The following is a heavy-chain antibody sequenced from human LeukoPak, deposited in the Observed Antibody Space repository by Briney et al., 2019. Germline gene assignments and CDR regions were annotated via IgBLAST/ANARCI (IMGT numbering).Heavy chain of an antibody. Sequence: GGSLRLSCAASGFTFSSYSMNWVRQAPGKGLEWVSSIFPSGGEIHYADSVRGRFTISRDNSKSTLSLQMNSLRAEDTAIYYCATYRQVLLSFESWGQGTLVTVSS. CDR3: ATYRQVLLSFES. J-gene: IGHJ4*02. CDR2: IFPSGGEI. D-gene: IGHD2/OR15-2a*01. CDR1: GFTFSSYS. V-gene: IGHV3-21*04.